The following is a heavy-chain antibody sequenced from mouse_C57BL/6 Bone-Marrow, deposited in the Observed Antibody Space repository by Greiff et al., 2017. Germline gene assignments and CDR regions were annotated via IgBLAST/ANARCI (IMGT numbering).Heavy chain of an antibody. CDR2: IYPGDGDT. V-gene: IGHV1-82*01. CDR1: GYAFSSSW. J-gene: IGHJ4*01. Sequence: QVQLKQSGPELVKPGASVKISCKASGYAFSSSWMNWVKQRPGKGLEWIGRIYPGDGDTNYNGKFKGTATLTDDKSSSTDYMQLSSLTSEDSAVYFCARWDSSGYYYAMDYGGQGTSVTVSS. D-gene: IGHD3-2*02. CDR3: ARWDSSGYYYAMDY.